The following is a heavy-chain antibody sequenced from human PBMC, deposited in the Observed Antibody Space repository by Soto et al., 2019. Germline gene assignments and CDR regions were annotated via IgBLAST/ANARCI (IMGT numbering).Heavy chain of an antibody. CDR1: GFTFSSYA. CDR2: ISGSGGST. J-gene: IGHJ4*02. Sequence: GGSLRLSCAASGFTFSSYAMSWVRQAPGKGLEWVSAISGSGGSTYYADSVKGRFTISRDNSKNTLYLQMNSLRAEDTAVYYCAKDPNYDILTGYANGFDYWGQGTLVTVSS. V-gene: IGHV3-23*01. D-gene: IGHD3-9*01. CDR3: AKDPNYDILTGYANGFDY.